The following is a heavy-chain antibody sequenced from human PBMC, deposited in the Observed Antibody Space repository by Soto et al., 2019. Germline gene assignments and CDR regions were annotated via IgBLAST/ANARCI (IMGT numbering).Heavy chain of an antibody. D-gene: IGHD4-17*01. CDR2: IIPVFGKP. CDR3: ARDRFLYGDDPILDM. CDR1: GGTFNTYG. J-gene: IGHJ4*02. V-gene: IGHV1-69*18. Sequence: QVQLVQSGAEVKKPGSSVKVSCMTFGGTFNTYGISWVRQAPGQGLEWMGRIIPVFGKPKYAQKVQGRVTIPADESTNTGYMELRGLRSDDTAIYYCARDRFLYGDDPILDMWGQGTLVTVSS.